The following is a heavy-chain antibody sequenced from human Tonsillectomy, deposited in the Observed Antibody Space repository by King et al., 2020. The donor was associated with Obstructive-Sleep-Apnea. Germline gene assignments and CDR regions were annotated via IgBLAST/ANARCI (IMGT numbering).Heavy chain of an antibody. V-gene: IGHV3-48*01. J-gene: IGHJ4*02. CDR2: ISAARHTI. CDR3: ARDRAWSFDY. D-gene: IGHD6-19*01. CDR1: GFTFSSYS. Sequence: QLVQSGGGLVRPGGSLRLSCVTSGFTFSSYSMNWVRQAPGKGLEWVSYISAARHTIFYADSVKGRFTISRDDATNSLYLEMNSLRVEDTAIYYCARDRAWSFDYWGRGTLVTVSS.